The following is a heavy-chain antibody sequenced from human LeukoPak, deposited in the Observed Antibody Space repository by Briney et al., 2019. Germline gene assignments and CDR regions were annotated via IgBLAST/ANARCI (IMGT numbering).Heavy chain of an antibody. CDR3: ARASLWELAAFDI. CDR2: IYTSGSN. CDR1: GGSISSGNYY. V-gene: IGHV4-61*02. J-gene: IGHJ3*02. Sequence: SETLSLTCTVSGGSISSGNYYWSWIRQPAGKGLEWIGRIYTSGSNNYNPSLKSRVTISVDTSKNQFSLKLSSVTAADTAVYYCARASLWELAAFDIWGQGTMVTVSS. D-gene: IGHD1-1*01.